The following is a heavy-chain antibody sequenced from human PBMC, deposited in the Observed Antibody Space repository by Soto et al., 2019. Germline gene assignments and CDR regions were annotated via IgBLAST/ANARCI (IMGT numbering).Heavy chain of an antibody. CDR3: ARGSGWADFDF. J-gene: IGHJ4*02. CDR2: IYYSGST. D-gene: IGHD1-26*01. CDR1: GGSISGGVYY. Sequence: QVQLQESGPGLVKPSQTLSLTCSVSGGSISGGVYYWSWIRQHPGKGLEWIGYIYYSGSTYYNRSLKSRLTISVDTSKNQFSLKLSSVTAADTAVYYCARGSGWADFDFWGQGTLVTVSS. V-gene: IGHV4-31*03.